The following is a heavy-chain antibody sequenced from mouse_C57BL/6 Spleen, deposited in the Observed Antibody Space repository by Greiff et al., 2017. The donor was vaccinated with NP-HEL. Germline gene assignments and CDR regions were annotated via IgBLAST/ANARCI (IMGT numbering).Heavy chain of an antibody. CDR2: IDPSDSYT. J-gene: IGHJ2*01. Sequence: QVQLKQPGAELVMPGASVKLSCKASGYTFTSYWMHWVKQRPGQGLEWIGEIDPSDSYTNYNQKFKGKSTLTVDKSSSTAYMQLSSLTSEDSAVYYCAKGYYYGSSYPSYWGQGTTLTVSS. D-gene: IGHD1-1*01. V-gene: IGHV1-69*01. CDR3: AKGYYYGSSYPSY. CDR1: GYTFTSYW.